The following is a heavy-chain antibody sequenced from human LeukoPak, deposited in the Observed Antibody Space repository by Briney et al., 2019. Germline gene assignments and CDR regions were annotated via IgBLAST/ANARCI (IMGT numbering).Heavy chain of an antibody. Sequence: GASVKVSCKASGYTFTSYYMHWVRQAPGQGLEWMGIINPSGGSTSYAQKFQGRVTMTRDTSTSTVYMELSSLRSEDTAVYYCARESSSCSGGSCYSVVDYWGQGTQVTVSS. J-gene: IGHJ4*02. CDR3: ARESSSCSGGSCYSVVDY. CDR1: GYTFTSYY. V-gene: IGHV1-46*01. CDR2: INPSGGST. D-gene: IGHD2-15*01.